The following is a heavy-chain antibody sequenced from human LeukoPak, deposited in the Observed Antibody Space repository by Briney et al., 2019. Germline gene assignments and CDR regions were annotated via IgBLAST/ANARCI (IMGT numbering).Heavy chain of an antibody. J-gene: IGHJ4*02. Sequence: GGSLRLSCEVSGFTFRSSEFNWVRQAPGKGLEWLSYITSSGDTIYYADSVRGRFTISRDNAKNSLSLQMNSLRGEDTAVYYCVRDLDYWGQGTLVTVSS. V-gene: IGHV3-48*03. CDR3: VRDLDY. CDR1: GFTFRSSE. CDR2: ITSSGDTI.